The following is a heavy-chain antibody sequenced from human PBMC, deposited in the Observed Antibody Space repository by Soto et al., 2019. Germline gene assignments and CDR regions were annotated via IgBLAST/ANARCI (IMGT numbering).Heavy chain of an antibody. V-gene: IGHV3-64D*06. CDR2: VSGDGVRT. Sequence: PGGSLRLSCSASGFSFSSYSMHWVRQSPDKRLEYVSHVSGDGVRTYYADSVKGRFFISRDNSKNMLFLQMNSLRPEDSAVYYCVKSRGGSNSDFFDWGHGTLVTVSS. CDR1: GFSFSSYS. CDR3: VKSRGGSNSDFFD. J-gene: IGHJ4*01. D-gene: IGHD2-15*01.